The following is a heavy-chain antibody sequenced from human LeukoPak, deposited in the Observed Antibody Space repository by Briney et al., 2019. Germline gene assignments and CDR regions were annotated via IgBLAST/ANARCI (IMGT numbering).Heavy chain of an antibody. D-gene: IGHD6-13*01. V-gene: IGHV3-74*03. Sequence: GGSLRLSCVAAEFTFSSYWMHWVRQAPGKGLVWVSRTDSGGSRTKYADSVKGRFTISRDNAENTLYLQLNSLRADDTAVYYCVRDRTAAAGEFDYWGQGTLVTVSS. J-gene: IGHJ4*02. CDR1: EFTFSSYW. CDR2: TDSGGSRT. CDR3: VRDRTAAAGEFDY.